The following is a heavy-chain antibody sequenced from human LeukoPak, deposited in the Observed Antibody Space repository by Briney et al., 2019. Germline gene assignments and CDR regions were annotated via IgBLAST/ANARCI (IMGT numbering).Heavy chain of an antibody. CDR2: LYYSGNT. CDR3: ARVYGYNFYYFDY. V-gene: IGHV4-59*13. J-gene: IGHJ4*02. Sequence: SETLSLTCAVYGGSFSSYYWSWIRQPPGKGLEWIAYLYYSGNTNYNPSLKSRATISVDTSKNQFSLKLTSVTAADTAVYYCARVYGYNFYYFDYWGQGILVTVSS. D-gene: IGHD5-24*01. CDR1: GGSFSSYY.